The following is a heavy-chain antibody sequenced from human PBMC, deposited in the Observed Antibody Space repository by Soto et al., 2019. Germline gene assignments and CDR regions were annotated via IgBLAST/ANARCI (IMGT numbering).Heavy chain of an antibody. V-gene: IGHV4-59*01. CDR1: GGSISSYY. CDR2: IYYSGST. J-gene: IGHJ3*02. Sequence: SETLSLTCTVSGGSISSYYWSWIRQPPGKGLEWIGYIYYSGSTNYNPSLKSRVTISVDTSKNQFSLKLSSVTAADTAVYYCASHYDSSGYGMALGAFDIWGQGTMVTVSS. D-gene: IGHD3-22*01. CDR3: ASHYDSSGYGMALGAFDI.